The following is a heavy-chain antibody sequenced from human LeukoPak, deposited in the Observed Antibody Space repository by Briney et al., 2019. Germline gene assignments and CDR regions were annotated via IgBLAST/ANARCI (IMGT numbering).Heavy chain of an antibody. J-gene: IGHJ4*02. CDR3: ARDMIEAAGAIDY. V-gene: IGHV1-18*01. CDR1: GYTFTNYG. Sequence: ASVKVSCKASGYTFTNYGISWVRQAPGQGLECMGWISAYGGNTNYAQNFQGRVTMTTDTSTSTAYMELRNLRSDDTAVYYCARDMIEAAGAIDYWGQGTLVTVSS. D-gene: IGHD6-13*01. CDR2: ISAYGGNT.